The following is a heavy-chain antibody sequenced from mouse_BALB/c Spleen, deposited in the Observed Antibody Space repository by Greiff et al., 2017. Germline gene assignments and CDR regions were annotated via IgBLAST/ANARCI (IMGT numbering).Heavy chain of an antibody. CDR3: TTWMVELFAY. CDR1: GYTFTDYE. J-gene: IGHJ3*01. Sequence: QVQLQQSGAELVRPGASVTLSCKASGYTFTDYEMHWVKQTPVHGLEWIGAIDPETGGTAYNQKFKGKATLTADKSSSTAYMEIRSLTSEDSAVYYCTTWMVELFAYWGQGTLVTVSA. V-gene: IGHV1-15*01. CDR2: IDPETGGT. D-gene: IGHD2-3*01.